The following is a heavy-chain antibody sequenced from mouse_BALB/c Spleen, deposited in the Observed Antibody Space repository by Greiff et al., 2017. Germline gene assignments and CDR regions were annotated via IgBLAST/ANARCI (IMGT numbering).Heavy chain of an antibody. CDR2: INPSTGYT. D-gene: IGHD2-14*01. J-gene: IGHJ1*01. CDR1: GYTFTSYW. V-gene: IGHV1-7*01. Sequence: QVQLKQSGAELAKPGASVKMSCKASGYTFTSYWMHWVKQRPGQGLEWIGYINPSTGYTEYNQKFKDKATLTADKSSSTAYMQLSSLTSEDSAVYYCANRYDGYFDVWGAGTTVTVSS. CDR3: ANRYDGYFDV.